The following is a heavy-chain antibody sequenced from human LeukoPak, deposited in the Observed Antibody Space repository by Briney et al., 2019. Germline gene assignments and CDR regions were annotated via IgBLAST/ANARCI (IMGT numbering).Heavy chain of an antibody. Sequence: GASVKVSCKASGGTFSSYAINWVRQAPGQGLEWMGRIIPIFGIANYAQKFQGRVTITADKSTSTAYMELSSLRSEDTAVYYCAGSEDATWFDPWGQGTLVTVSS. V-gene: IGHV1-69*04. CDR1: GGTFSSYA. J-gene: IGHJ5*02. CDR2: IIPIFGIA. D-gene: IGHD3-10*01. CDR3: AGSEDATWFDP.